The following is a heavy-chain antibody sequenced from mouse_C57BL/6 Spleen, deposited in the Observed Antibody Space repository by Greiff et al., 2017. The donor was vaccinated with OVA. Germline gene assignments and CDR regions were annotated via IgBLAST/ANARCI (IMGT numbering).Heavy chain of an antibody. CDR3: ARDEGDYDGFAD. CDR1: GFTFSSYA. CDR2: ISDGGSYT. Sequence: EVQRVESGGGLVKPGGSLKLSCAASGFTFSSYAMSWVRQTPEKRLEWVATISDGGSYTYYPDNVKGRFTISRDNAKNNLYLQMSHLKSEDTAMYYCARDEGDYDGFADWGQGTLVTVSA. V-gene: IGHV5-4*01. J-gene: IGHJ3*01. D-gene: IGHD2-4*01.